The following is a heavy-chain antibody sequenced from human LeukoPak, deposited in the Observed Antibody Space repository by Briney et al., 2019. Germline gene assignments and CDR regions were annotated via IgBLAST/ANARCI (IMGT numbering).Heavy chain of an antibody. CDR3: ARQGEPGGGDFDY. Sequence: PSETLSLTCTVSGGSISSSSYYWGWIRQPPGKGLEWIGSIYYSGSTYYNPSLKSRVPISVDTSKNQFSLKLSSVTAADTAVYYCARQGEPGGGDFDYWGQGTLVTVSS. V-gene: IGHV4-39*01. D-gene: IGHD3-10*01. J-gene: IGHJ4*02. CDR2: IYYSGST. CDR1: GGSISSSSYY.